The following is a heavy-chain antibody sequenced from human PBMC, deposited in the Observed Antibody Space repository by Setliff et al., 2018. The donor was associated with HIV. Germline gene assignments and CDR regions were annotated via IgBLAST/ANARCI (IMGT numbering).Heavy chain of an antibody. CDR2: INHSGRT. CDR3: ASRRGIEFYFDI. CDR1: GGSFTNYF. J-gene: IGHJ4*02. D-gene: IGHD3-10*01. V-gene: IGHV4-34*01. Sequence: LSLTCAVYGGSFTNYFWSWIRQSPGKGLEWIGEINHSGRTKYNPSLKSRVTMSVDTSKNQFSLKLKSVTAADTAVYYCASRRGIEFYFDIWGQGTPVTVSS.